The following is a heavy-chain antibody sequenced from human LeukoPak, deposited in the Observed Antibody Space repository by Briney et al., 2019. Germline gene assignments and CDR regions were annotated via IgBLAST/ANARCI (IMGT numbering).Heavy chain of an antibody. CDR1: GDSLSSNSAT. J-gene: IGHJ4*02. Sequence: SQTLSLTCAIPGDSLSSNSATWNWVRQSPSRGLEWLGRTYYRSKWYNDYAVSVKGRVTINPDASKKQFSLQLNSVTPEDTAMYYCARGNGYPSDYWGQGTLVTVSS. CDR2: TYYRSKWYN. D-gene: IGHD3-16*01. V-gene: IGHV6-1*01. CDR3: ARGNGYPSDY.